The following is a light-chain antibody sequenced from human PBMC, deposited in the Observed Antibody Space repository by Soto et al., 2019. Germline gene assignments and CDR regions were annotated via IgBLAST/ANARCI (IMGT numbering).Light chain of an antibody. CDR1: RSLLYDSNNKNY. J-gene: IGKJ2*01. Sequence: DIVMTQSPDSLTLSLGETATINCKSSRSLLYDSNNKNYFAWFQQKPGQPPRPLLYWASTRESGVPERFSGIGSWADFTLTISNLQAADVAVYYCQQYYTTPRTFGKGTTLESK. CDR3: QQYYTTPRT. CDR2: WAS. V-gene: IGKV4-1*01.